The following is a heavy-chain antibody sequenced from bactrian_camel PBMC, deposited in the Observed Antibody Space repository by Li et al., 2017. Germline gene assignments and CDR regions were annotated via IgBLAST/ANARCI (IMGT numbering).Heavy chain of an antibody. J-gene: IGHJ4*01. D-gene: IGHD2*01. CDR1: GFSFSTAG. CDR2: IVKDGSTV. Sequence: DVQLVESGGGSVQVGGSLRLSCAASGFSFSTAGMGWVRLAPGKGLEWVPSIVKDGSTVFYLDSVKGRFTVSRDNAKNTVILQLNSLKTEDTDMYYCVVLGIRGYEYKWWGQGTQVTVS. V-gene: IGHV3S40*01. CDR3: VVLGIRGYEYKW.